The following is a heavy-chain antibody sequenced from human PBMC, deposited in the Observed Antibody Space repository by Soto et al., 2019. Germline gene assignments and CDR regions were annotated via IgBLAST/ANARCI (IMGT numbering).Heavy chain of an antibody. Sequence: SLRLSCAASGFTFSSYAMHWVRQAPGKGLEWVAVISYDGSNKYYADSVKGRFTISRDNSKNTLYLQMNSLRAEDTAVYYCARDYMVATEYYYYGMDVWGQGTTVTVSS. CDR2: ISYDGSNK. V-gene: IGHV3-30-3*01. CDR1: GFTFSSYA. J-gene: IGHJ6*02. D-gene: IGHD2-15*01. CDR3: ARDYMVATEYYYYGMDV.